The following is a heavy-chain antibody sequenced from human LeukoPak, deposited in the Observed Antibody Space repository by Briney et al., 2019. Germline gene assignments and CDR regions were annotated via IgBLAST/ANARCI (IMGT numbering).Heavy chain of an antibody. J-gene: IGHJ4*02. Sequence: KPSETLSLTCTVSGGSISSDYWSWIRQPPGKGLEWIGYIYYSGSTNYNPSLKSRVTISVDTSKNQFSLKLSSVTAADTAVYYCAGEAAGGIDYFDYWGQGTLVTVSS. CDR2: IYYSGST. CDR1: GGSISSDY. D-gene: IGHD6-13*01. CDR3: AGEAAGGIDYFDY. V-gene: IGHV4-59*01.